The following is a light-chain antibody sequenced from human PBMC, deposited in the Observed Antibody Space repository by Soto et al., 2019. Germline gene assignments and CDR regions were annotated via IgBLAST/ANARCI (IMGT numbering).Light chain of an antibody. J-gene: IGKJ2*01. V-gene: IGKV3-15*01. Sequence: EIVMTQSPATLSVSPGERATLSCRASQSVSINLAWYQQKPGQSPRLLIYGASTRATGIPARFSGSGSGTEFTLTISSLQSEDFATYYCQQYNNWPRTFGQGTKLEIK. CDR2: GAS. CDR1: QSVSIN. CDR3: QQYNNWPRT.